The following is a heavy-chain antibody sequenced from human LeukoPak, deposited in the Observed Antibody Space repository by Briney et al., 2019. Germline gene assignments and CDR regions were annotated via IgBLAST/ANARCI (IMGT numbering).Heavy chain of an antibody. Sequence: GASVKVSCKVSGYTLTELSMHWVRQAPGKGLEWMGGFDPEDGETIYAQKFQGRVTMTEDTSTHTAYMELSSIRCEDTAVYYCAKSLAVAGYKYGMDVWGQGTTVTVSS. V-gene: IGHV1-24*01. D-gene: IGHD6-19*01. CDR3: AKSLAVAGYKYGMDV. CDR1: GYTLTELS. J-gene: IGHJ6*02. CDR2: FDPEDGET.